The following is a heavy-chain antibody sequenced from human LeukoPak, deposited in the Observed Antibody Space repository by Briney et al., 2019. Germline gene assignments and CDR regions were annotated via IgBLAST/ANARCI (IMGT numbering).Heavy chain of an antibody. J-gene: IGHJ4*02. V-gene: IGHV3-23*01. CDR2: ISGSGGDT. CDR1: GFTFGKYW. D-gene: IGHD4-17*01. CDR3: AKGGVYGDYYFDY. Sequence: PGGSLRLSCVASGFTFGKYWMSWVRQAPGKGLEWVSVISGSGGDTYYADSVKGRFTISGDNSKNTVYLQMNSLRAEDTALYYCAKGGVYGDYYFDYWGQGTLVTVSS.